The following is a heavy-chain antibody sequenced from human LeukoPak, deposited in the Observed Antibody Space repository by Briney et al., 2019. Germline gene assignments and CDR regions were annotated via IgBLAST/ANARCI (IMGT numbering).Heavy chain of an antibody. CDR3: AKDIRGSYGYFQH. J-gene: IGHJ1*01. Sequence: PGGSLRLSCAASGFTFDDYAMHWVRQAPGKGLEWVSLITWDGVSTYYADSVKGRFTISRDNSKNSLYLQMNSLRAEDTALYYCAKDIRGSYGYFQHWGQGTLVTVSS. CDR2: ITWDGVST. D-gene: IGHD1-26*01. CDR1: GFTFDDYA. V-gene: IGHV3-43D*03.